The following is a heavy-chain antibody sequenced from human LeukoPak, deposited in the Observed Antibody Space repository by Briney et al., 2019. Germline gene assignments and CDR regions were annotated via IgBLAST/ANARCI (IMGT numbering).Heavy chain of an antibody. Sequence: GGSLRLSCAASGFTFSSYSMNWVRQAPGKGLEWVSVISGSGGSTYYADFVKGRFTISRDNSKNTLYLQMSSLRAEDTAVYYCAKGEMATSYYYGMDVWGQGTTVTVSS. J-gene: IGHJ6*02. CDR1: GFTFSSYS. V-gene: IGHV3-23*01. CDR3: AKGEMATSYYYGMDV. CDR2: ISGSGGST. D-gene: IGHD5-24*01.